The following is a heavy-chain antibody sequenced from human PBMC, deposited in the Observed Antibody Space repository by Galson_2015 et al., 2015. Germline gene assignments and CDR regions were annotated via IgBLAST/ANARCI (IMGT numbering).Heavy chain of an antibody. CDR2: ISGSGGST. J-gene: IGHJ5*02. Sequence: SLRLSCAASGFTFSSYAMSWVRQAPGKGLEWVSAISGSGGSTYYADSVKGRFTISRDNSENTLYLQMNSLRAEDTAVYYCAKRRGQQLVTWFDPWGQGTLVTVSS. D-gene: IGHD6-13*01. V-gene: IGHV3-23*01. CDR1: GFTFSSYA. CDR3: AKRRGQQLVTWFDP.